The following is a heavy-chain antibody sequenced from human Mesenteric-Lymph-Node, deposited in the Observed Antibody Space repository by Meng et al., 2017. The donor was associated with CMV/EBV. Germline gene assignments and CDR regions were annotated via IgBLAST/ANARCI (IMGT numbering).Heavy chain of an antibody. J-gene: IGHJ6*02. D-gene: IGHD3-3*01. V-gene: IGHV3-30-3*01. Sequence: GESLKISCAASGFIFSNYALHWVRQAPGKGLEWVALVSYDGNNKYYADSVKGRFTISRDSSENTLYLQMNSLRAEDTAVYYCAKSVTEWLYYYYGMDVWGQGTTVTVSS. CDR1: GFIFSNYA. CDR3: AKSVTEWLYYYYGMDV. CDR2: VSYDGNNK.